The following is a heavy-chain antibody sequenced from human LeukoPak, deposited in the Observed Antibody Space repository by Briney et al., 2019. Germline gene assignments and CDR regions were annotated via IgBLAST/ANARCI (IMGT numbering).Heavy chain of an antibody. J-gene: IGHJ4*02. D-gene: IGHD5-24*01. CDR1: GFTFSDYY. V-gene: IGHV3-11*04. CDR3: ARETRVRWTDY. CDR2: ISSSGTTI. Sequence: PGGSLRLSCAASGFTFSDYYMSWIRQAPGKGLEWLSYISSSGTTIYYADSVKGRFTISRDNAKNSLYLQMNSLRAEDTAAYYCARETRVRWTDYWGQGILVTVSS.